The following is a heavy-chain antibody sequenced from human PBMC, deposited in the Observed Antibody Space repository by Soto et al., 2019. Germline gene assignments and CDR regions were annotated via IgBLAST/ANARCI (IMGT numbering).Heavy chain of an antibody. CDR3: AIDTAAAGIFDY. CDR1: GYTFTSYG. J-gene: IGHJ4*02. V-gene: IGHV1-18*01. D-gene: IGHD6-13*01. CDR2: ISAYNGNT. Sequence: QVQLVQSGAEVKKPGASVKVSCKASGYTFTSYGISWVRQAPGQGLEWMGWISAYNGNTNYAQKRQGRVTMTTDKTTSPDYMELRSLRSDDKAVYYCAIDTAAAGIFDYWGQGTLVTVSS.